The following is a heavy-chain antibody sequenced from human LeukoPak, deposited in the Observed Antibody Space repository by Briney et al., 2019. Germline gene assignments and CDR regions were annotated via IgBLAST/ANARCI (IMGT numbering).Heavy chain of an antibody. CDR1: GFTFSTYS. CDR3: ARCSSGSYYNWFDP. CDR2: ISYSSSAI. V-gene: IGHV3-48*04. J-gene: IGHJ5*02. D-gene: IGHD3-10*01. Sequence: PGGSLRLSCAASGFTFSTYSMNWVRQAPGKGLEWVSYISYSSSAIYYADSVKGRFTISRDNAKNSLYLQMNSLRAEDTALYFCARCSSGSYYNWFDPWGQGTLVTVSS.